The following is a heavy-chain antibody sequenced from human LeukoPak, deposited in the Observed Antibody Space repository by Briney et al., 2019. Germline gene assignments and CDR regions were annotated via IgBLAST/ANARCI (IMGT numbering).Heavy chain of an antibody. CDR2: ISSSSIYI. CDR3: ARVAYYYGSGSYFDY. CDR1: GFTFSNYR. D-gene: IGHD3-10*01. Sequence: GGSLRLSCAASGFTFSNYRMNWVRQAPGKGLEWVSSISSSSIYIYYADSLKGRFTISRDNAKNSLYLQMNSLRAEDTAVYYCARVAYYYGSGSYFDYWGQGTLVTVSS. J-gene: IGHJ4*02. V-gene: IGHV3-21*04.